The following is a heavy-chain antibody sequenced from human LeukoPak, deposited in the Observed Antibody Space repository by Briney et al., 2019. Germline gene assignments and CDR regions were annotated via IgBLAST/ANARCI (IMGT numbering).Heavy chain of an antibody. D-gene: IGHD6-19*01. Sequence: SQTLSLTCAISGDSVSSNSAAWNWIRQSPSRGLEWLGRTYYRSKWYNDYAVSVKSRITINPDTSKNQFSLQLNSVTPEDTAVYYCAREGSRMSSGWYVPAPFDYWGQGTLVTVSS. CDR2: TYYRSKWYN. CDR1: GDSVSSNSAA. CDR3: AREGSRMSSGWYVPAPFDY. V-gene: IGHV6-1*01. J-gene: IGHJ4*02.